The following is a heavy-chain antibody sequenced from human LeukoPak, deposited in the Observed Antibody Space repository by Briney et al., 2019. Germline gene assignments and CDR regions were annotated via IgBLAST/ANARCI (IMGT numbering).Heavy chain of an antibody. D-gene: IGHD2-2*01. CDR3: ARGRRCSITSCPSSSYFDY. V-gene: IGHV1-2*02. J-gene: IGHJ4*02. Sequence: ASVKVSCKASGYTFTGYYMHWVRQAPGQGLEWMGWINPNSGGTNYAQKFQGRVTMTRDTSISTAYMELSSLRSDDTAVYYRARGRRCSITSCPSSSYFDYWGQGTLVTVSS. CDR1: GYTFTGYY. CDR2: INPNSGGT.